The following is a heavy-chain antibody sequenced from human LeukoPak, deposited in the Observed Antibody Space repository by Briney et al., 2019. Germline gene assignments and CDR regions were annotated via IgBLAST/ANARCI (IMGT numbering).Heavy chain of an antibody. J-gene: IGHJ5*02. CDR2: INHSGST. Sequence: SETLSLTCAVYGGSFSGYYWSWLRQPPGKGLEWIGEINHSGSTNYNPSLKSRVTISVDTSKNQFSLKLSSVTAADTAVYYCAREPYYGSGSRWFDPWDQGTLVTVSS. CDR3: AREPYYGSGSRWFDP. D-gene: IGHD3-10*01. V-gene: IGHV4-34*01. CDR1: GGSFSGYY.